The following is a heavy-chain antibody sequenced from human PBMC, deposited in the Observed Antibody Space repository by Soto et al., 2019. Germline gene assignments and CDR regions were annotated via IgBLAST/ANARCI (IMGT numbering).Heavy chain of an antibody. V-gene: IGHV3-23*01. Sequence: ASVKVSCAASGFTFRNNVLSWVRQAPGKGLDWVSGITGSGRDTYYADSVKGRFTISRDNPKNMVFLQMNSLRAEDTALYYCAKNGLDNSPSAIDSWGPGTLVTVSS. J-gene: IGHJ4*02. CDR1: GFTFRNNV. D-gene: IGHD2-8*01. CDR3: AKNGLDNSPSAIDS. CDR2: ITGSGRDT.